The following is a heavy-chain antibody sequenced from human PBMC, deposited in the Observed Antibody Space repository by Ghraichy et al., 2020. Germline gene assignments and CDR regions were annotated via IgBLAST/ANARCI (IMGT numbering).Heavy chain of an antibody. CDR1: GFSFSTYG. CDR3: AKEEDPISGRSAFDY. Sequence: GGSLRLSCAASGFSFSTYGMHRVRQAPGKGLETVAFISYDGINEYYVESVKGRFTVSRDESKSTLYLQMNSLRAEDSAVYYCAKEEDPISGRSAFDYWGQGTLFFVSS. J-gene: IGHJ4*02. CDR2: ISYDGINE. D-gene: IGHD1-26*01. V-gene: IGHV3-30*18.